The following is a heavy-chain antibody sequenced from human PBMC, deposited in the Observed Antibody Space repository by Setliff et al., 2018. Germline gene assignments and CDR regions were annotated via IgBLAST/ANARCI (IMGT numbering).Heavy chain of an antibody. CDR3: AHRLTPLIAAAGFAFDI. J-gene: IGHJ3*02. V-gene: IGHV2-70*12. Sequence: ASGPTLVNPTQTLTLTCTFSGFSLSTNGMCVSWIRQPPGKALEWLARIDWDDDKYYSTSLKTRLTISKDTSKNQVVLTMTNMDPVDTATYYCAHRLTPLIAAAGFAFDIWGQGTMVTVSS. CDR2: IDWDDDK. D-gene: IGHD6-13*01. CDR1: GFSLSTNGMC.